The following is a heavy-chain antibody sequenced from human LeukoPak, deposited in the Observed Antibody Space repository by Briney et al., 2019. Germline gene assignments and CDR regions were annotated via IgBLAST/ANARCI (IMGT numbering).Heavy chain of an antibody. V-gene: IGHV4-59*01. Sequence: SETLSLTCSVSGGSISNSYWTWIRQPPGKGLESIGYIYYSGSTNYNPSLKSRVTISIDTSKNQFSLRLSSVTAADTVVYYCARVPRSLSSTGWSDYWGQGTLVTVSS. D-gene: IGHD6-19*01. CDR3: ARVPRSLSSTGWSDY. CDR1: GGSISNSY. J-gene: IGHJ4*02. CDR2: IYYSGST.